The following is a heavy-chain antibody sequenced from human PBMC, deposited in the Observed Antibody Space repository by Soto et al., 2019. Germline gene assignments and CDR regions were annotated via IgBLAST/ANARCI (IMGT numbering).Heavy chain of an antibody. D-gene: IGHD2-15*01. Sequence: SETLSLTCTVSGGSISSSSYYWGWIRQPPGKGLEWIGSIYYSGSTYYNPSLKSRVTISVDTSKNQFSLKLSSVTAADTAVYYCARHTGRYCSGGSCYLSDPWGQGTLVTVSS. CDR1: GGSISSSSYY. J-gene: IGHJ5*02. CDR2: IYYSGST. V-gene: IGHV4-39*01. CDR3: ARHTGRYCSGGSCYLSDP.